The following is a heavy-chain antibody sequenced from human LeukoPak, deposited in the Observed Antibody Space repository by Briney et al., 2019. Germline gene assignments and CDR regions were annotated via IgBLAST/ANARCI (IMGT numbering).Heavy chain of an antibody. CDR3: AAEGVSTSTGWDY. CDR2: ILYDGSKK. CDR1: GFTLSCYA. J-gene: IGHJ4*02. D-gene: IGHD2/OR15-2a*01. Sequence: PGGSLRLSCAPYGFTLSCYAMRWVRQAPGGGREWGAVILYDGSKKYYTDSVKGRCSTSRDNSTKTLYMQINRERAAQTRVYFCAAEGVSTSTGWDYWGLGTLVIVSS. V-gene: IGHV3-30-3*02.